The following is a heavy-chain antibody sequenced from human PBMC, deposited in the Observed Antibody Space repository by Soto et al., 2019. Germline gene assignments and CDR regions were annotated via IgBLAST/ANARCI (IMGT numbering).Heavy chain of an antibody. CDR3: ATEYYDILTGYLKSGFDY. D-gene: IGHD3-9*01. Sequence: ESGGGVVQPGRSLRLSCAASGFTFSSYGMHWVRQAPGKGLEWVAVISYDGSNKYYADSVKGRFTISRDNSKNTLYLQMNSLRAEDTAVYYCATEYYDILTGYLKSGFDYWGQGTLVTVSS. CDR2: ISYDGSNK. V-gene: IGHV3-30*03. CDR1: GFTFSSYG. J-gene: IGHJ4*02.